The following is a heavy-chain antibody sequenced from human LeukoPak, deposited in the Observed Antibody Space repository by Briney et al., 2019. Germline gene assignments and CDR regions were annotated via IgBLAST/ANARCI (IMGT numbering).Heavy chain of an antibody. J-gene: IGHJ4*02. CDR2: ISSSSSTI. CDR1: GFTFSSYA. D-gene: IGHD6-13*01. V-gene: IGHV3-48*01. Sequence: GGSLRLSCAASGFTFSSYAMSWVRQAPGKGLKWVSYISSSSSTIYYADSVKGRFTISRDNAKNSLYLQMNSLRAEDTAVYYCARGSSWYDIDYWGQGTLVTVSS. CDR3: ARGSSWYDIDY.